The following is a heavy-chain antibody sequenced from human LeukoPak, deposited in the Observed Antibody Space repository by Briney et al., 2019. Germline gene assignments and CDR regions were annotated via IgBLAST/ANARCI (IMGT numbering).Heavy chain of an antibody. CDR3: ARDTGEASDY. Sequence: ASVKVSCKASGGTFSSYAISWVRQAPGQGLEWMGGIIPIFGTASYAQKFQGRVTITADESTSTAYMELSSLRSEDTAVYYCARDTGEASDYWGQGTLVTVSS. CDR2: IIPIFGTA. V-gene: IGHV1-69*13. J-gene: IGHJ4*02. CDR1: GGTFSSYA. D-gene: IGHD3-10*01.